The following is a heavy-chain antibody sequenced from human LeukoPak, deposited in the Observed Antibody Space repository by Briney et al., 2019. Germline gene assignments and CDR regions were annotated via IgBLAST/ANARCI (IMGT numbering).Heavy chain of an antibody. CDR2: IYHGDSAT. J-gene: IGHJ4*02. CDR3: ARIMTVVAALDQ. CDR1: GYKFTSYW. V-gene: IGHV5-51*01. Sequence: GESLKISCKGSGYKFTSYWIGGVRQMPGKGLEGMGIIYHGDSATKYRPSFQGHVTISDAKSISTAYLQWSNLKDSDTAMYYCARIMTVVAALDQWGKGTLVTVSS. D-gene: IGHD2-15*01.